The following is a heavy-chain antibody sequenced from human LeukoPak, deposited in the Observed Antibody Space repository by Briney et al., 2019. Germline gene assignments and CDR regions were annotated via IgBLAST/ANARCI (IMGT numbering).Heavy chain of an antibody. J-gene: IGHJ3*02. CDR3: AREHYYDSSGYYYDAFDI. CDR1: GFTFSSYS. D-gene: IGHD3-22*01. CDR2: ISSSSSYI. Sequence: GGSLRLSCAASGFTFSSYSMNWVRQAPGKGLEWVSSISSSSSYIYYADSVKGRFTISRDNAKNSLYLQMNSPRAEDTAVYYCAREHYYDSSGYYYDAFDIWGQGTMVTVSS. V-gene: IGHV3-21*01.